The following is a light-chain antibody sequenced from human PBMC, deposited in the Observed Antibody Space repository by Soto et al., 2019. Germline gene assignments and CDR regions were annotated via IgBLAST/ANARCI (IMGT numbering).Light chain of an antibody. CDR3: QKYDSAPWP. Sequence: DIQMTQSPSSLSASVGDRVTITCRASQGISYYLAWYQQKPGKVPKLLIHAASTLHLGVPSRFSGSRSGAVFTLTISSLQPEDVATYCCQKYDSAPWPFGQGTQVEIK. V-gene: IGKV1-27*01. CDR2: AAS. CDR1: QGISYY. J-gene: IGKJ1*01.